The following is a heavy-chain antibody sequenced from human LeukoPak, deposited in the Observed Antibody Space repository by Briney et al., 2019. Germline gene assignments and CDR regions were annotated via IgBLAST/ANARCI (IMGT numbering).Heavy chain of an antibody. CDR2: IYYSGST. D-gene: IGHD3-9*01. CDR3: ARKLRYFDWTYDY. J-gene: IGHJ4*02. Sequence: PSETLSLTCTVSGGSVSSGSYYWSWIRQPPGKGLEWIGYIYYSGSTNYNPSLKSRVTISVDTSKNQFSLKLSSVTAADTAVYCCARKLRYFDWTYDYWGQGTLVTVSS. V-gene: IGHV4-61*01. CDR1: GGSVSSGSYY.